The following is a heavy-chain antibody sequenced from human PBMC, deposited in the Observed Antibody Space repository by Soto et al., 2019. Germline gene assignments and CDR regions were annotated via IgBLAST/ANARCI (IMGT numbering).Heavy chain of an antibody. CDR2: IIPIFGTA. D-gene: IGHD2-2*01. J-gene: IGHJ6*02. CDR3: ARYQVGYCSSTSCGQGMDV. V-gene: IGHV1-69*13. Sequence: ASVKVSCKASGGTFSSYAISWVRQAPGQGLEWMGGIIPIFGTANYAQKFQGRVTITADESTSTAYMELSSLRSEDTAVYYCARYQVGYCSSTSCGQGMDVWGQGTTVTVSS. CDR1: GGTFSSYA.